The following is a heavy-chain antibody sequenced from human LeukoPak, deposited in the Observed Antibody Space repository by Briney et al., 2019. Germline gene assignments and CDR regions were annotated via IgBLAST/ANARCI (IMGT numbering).Heavy chain of an antibody. D-gene: IGHD2-15*01. V-gene: IGHV3-21*01. CDR3: ARVSDCSGGSCYQFDY. CDR2: ISSSSSYI. J-gene: IGHJ4*02. Sequence: PGGSLRLSCAASGFTFSSYSMNWVRQAPGKGLEWVSSISSSSSYIYCADSVKGRFTISRDNAKNSLYLQMNSLRAEDTAVYYCARVSDCSGGSCYQFDYWGQGTLVTVSS. CDR1: GFTFSSYS.